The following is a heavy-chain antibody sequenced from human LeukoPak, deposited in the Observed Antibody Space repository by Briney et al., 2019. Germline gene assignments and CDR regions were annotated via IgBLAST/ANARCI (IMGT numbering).Heavy chain of an antibody. D-gene: IGHD6-13*01. CDR2: IIPIFGTA. CDR1: GGTFSSYA. J-gene: IGHJ4*02. Sequence: SVKVSCKASGGTFSSYAISWVRQAPGQGLEWMGGIIPIFGTANYAQKFQGRVTITADESTSTAYMELSSLRSEDTAVYYCATGDAAAGTLDYWGQGTLVTVSS. CDR3: ATGDAAAGTLDY. V-gene: IGHV1-69*13.